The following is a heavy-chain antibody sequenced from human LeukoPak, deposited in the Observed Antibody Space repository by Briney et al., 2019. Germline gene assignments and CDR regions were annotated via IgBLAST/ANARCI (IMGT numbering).Heavy chain of an antibody. CDR1: GFAFSTYT. J-gene: IGHJ4*02. Sequence: GGSLRLSCAASGFAFSTYTMNWVRQAPDKGLEWVAFIRYDGSNKYYADSVKGRFTISRDNSKNTLYLQMNSLRAEDTAVYYCANGQGIFGVVTPRDYWGQGTLVTVSS. V-gene: IGHV3-30*02. D-gene: IGHD3-3*01. CDR3: ANGQGIFGVVTPRDY. CDR2: IRYDGSNK.